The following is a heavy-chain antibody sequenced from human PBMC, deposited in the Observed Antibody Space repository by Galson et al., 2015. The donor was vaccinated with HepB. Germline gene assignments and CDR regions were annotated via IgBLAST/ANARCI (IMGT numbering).Heavy chain of an antibody. CDR2: ISGSGGST. D-gene: IGHD3-3*01. J-gene: IGHJ4*02. CDR3: AKDLSDYDFWSGYYALDY. CDR1: GFTFSSYA. V-gene: IGHV3-23*01. Sequence: SLRLSCAASGFTFSSYAMSWVRQAPGKGLEWVSAISGSGGSTYYADSVKGRFTISRDNSKNTLYQQMNSLRAEDTAVYYCAKDLSDYDFWSGYYALDYWGQGTLVIVSS.